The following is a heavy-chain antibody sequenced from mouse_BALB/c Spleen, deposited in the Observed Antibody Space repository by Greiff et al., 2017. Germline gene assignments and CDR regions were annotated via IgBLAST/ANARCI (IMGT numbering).Heavy chain of an antibody. CDR2: ISSGGGST. D-gene: IGHD2-10*01. J-gene: IGHJ1*01. Sequence: EVQRVESGGGLVKPGGSLKLSCAASGFAFSSYDMSWVRQTPEKRLEWVAYISSGGGSTYYPDTVKGRFTISRDNAKNTLYLQMSSLKSEDTAMYYCARHPTPQPFDVWGAGTTVTVSS. CDR1: GFAFSSYD. V-gene: IGHV5-12-1*01. CDR3: ARHPTPQPFDV.